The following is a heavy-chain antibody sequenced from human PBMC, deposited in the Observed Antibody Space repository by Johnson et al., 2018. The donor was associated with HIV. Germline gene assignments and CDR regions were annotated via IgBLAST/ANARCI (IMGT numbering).Heavy chain of an antibody. V-gene: IGHV3-30-3*01. CDR2: ISYDGSNK. D-gene: IGHD4-11*01. CDR3: ARERGYYGNPAFDI. J-gene: IGHJ3*02. Sequence: QMQLVESGGGVVQPGRSLRLSCAASGFTFSSYAMHWVRQAPGKGLEWVAVISYDGSNKFYTDSVKGRFSISRDNSKNTLYLQMNSLRTEDTAVYYCARERGYYGNPAFDIWGQGTMVTVSS. CDR1: GFTFSSYA.